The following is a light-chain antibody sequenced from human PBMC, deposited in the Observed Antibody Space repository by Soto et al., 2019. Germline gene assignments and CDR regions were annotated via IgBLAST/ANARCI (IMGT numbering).Light chain of an antibody. CDR1: QAITKY. CDR2: DAS. Sequence: DIPMTQSPSSLSASLGDRVTITCQASQAITKYLNWYQQKPGKAPKLLIFDASNLETGVPSRFSGSGSGTDFTFSISSLQPEDIATYYCQQYDNLPITFGQGTRLEIK. J-gene: IGKJ5*01. V-gene: IGKV1-33*01. CDR3: QQYDNLPIT.